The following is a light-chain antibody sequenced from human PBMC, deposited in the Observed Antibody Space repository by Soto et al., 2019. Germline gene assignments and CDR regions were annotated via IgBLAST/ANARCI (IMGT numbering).Light chain of an antibody. V-gene: IGKV3-20*01. J-gene: IGKJ1*01. CDR3: QQYGSSGT. CDR2: DAS. Sequence: EIVMTQSPGTLSLSPGETATLSCRASQSVSSNYVAWFHQKPGQAPRLLIYDASNRATGIPARFSGSGSGTDFSLTISSLEPEDCAVYYCQQYGSSGTFGQGTKVDIK. CDR1: QSVSSNY.